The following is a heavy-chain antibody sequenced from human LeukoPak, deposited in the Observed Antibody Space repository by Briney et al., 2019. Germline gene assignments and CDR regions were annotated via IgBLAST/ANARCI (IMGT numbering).Heavy chain of an antibody. CDR1: GFTFSSYS. Sequence: GGSLRLSCATSGFTFSSYSMGWVRQAPGKGLEWVSSISGSGDNTYYADSMKGRFTISRDKSKNTLYLQLTSLRAEDTAVYYCGKDHMVGHTTPFDFWGQGTLVTVSS. D-gene: IGHD1-26*01. CDR3: GKDHMVGHTTPFDF. J-gene: IGHJ4*02. CDR2: ISGSGDNT. V-gene: IGHV3-23*01.